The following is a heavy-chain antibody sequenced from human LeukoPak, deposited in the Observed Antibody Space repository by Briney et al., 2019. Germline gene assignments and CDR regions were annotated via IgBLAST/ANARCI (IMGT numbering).Heavy chain of an antibody. V-gene: IGHV4-61*02. CDR3: ASSLYYYDSSGYYSDAFDI. Sequence: ASETLSLTCTVSGGSISSGSYYWSWIRQPAGKGLEWIGRIYTSGSTNYNPSLKSQVTISVDTSKNQFSLKLSSVTAADTAVYYCASSLYYYDSSGYYSDAFDIWGQGTMVTVSS. CDR2: IYTSGST. D-gene: IGHD3-22*01. J-gene: IGHJ3*02. CDR1: GGSISSGSYY.